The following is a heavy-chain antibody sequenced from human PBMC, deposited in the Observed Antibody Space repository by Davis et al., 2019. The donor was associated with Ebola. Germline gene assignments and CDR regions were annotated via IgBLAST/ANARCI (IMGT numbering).Heavy chain of an antibody. CDR3: ARGSRNMDV. J-gene: IGHJ6*02. Sequence: GESLKISCAASGFTFSTYGMRWVRQAPGKGLEWVAKIKEDGSEKLEVDSVKGRFTISRDNAKDSLYLQMNSLRAEDTAVYYCARGSRNMDVWGQGTTVTVSS. V-gene: IGHV3-7*03. CDR1: GFTFSTYG. CDR2: IKEDGSEK.